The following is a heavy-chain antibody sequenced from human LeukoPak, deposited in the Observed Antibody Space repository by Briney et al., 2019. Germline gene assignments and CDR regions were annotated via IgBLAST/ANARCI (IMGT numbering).Heavy chain of an antibody. J-gene: IGHJ5*02. Sequence: PSETLFLTCTVSGGSVSGYYWSWIRQPPGKGLEWIGYIYYSGSTNYNPSLKSRVTISVDTSENQFSLKLTSVTAADTAVYYCARDREYSSSGLVWLDPWGHGILVTVSS. CDR3: ARDREYSSSGLVWLDP. V-gene: IGHV4-59*02. CDR1: GGSVSGYY. CDR2: IYYSGST. D-gene: IGHD6-6*01.